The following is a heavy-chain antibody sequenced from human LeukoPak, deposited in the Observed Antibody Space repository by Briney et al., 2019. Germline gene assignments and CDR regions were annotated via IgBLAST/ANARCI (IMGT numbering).Heavy chain of an antibody. CDR2: IYYSGST. Sequence: SETLSLTCTVSGGSISSSSYYWGWIRQPPGKGLEWIGSIYYSGSTYYNPSLKSRVTISVDTSKNQFSLKLSSVTAADTAVYYCARDSVDTASDYWGQGTLVTVSS. CDR1: GGSISSSSYY. D-gene: IGHD5-18*01. V-gene: IGHV4-39*07. CDR3: ARDSVDTASDY. J-gene: IGHJ4*02.